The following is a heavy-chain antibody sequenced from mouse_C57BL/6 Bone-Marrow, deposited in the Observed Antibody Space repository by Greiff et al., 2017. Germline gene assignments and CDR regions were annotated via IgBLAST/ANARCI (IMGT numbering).Heavy chain of an antibody. CDR2: IYPGSGIT. CDR1: GYTFTDYY. J-gene: IGHJ3*01. Sequence: QVQLQQSGAELVRPGASVKLSCKASGYTFTDYYINWVKQRPGQGLEWIARIYPGSGITYYNEKFKGKGTLTAEKSSSTAYLQLSSLTSEDSAVYFCESEDSCFAYWGQGTLVTVSA. V-gene: IGHV1-76*01. CDR3: ESEDSCFAY.